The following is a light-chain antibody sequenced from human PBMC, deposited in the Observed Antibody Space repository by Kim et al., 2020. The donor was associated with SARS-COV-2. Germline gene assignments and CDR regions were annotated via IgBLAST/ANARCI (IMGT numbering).Light chain of an antibody. V-gene: IGLV1-44*01. Sequence: ELTQPPSTSGTPGQRVTISCSGSSFNIGRHIVNWFQQLPGTAPEVFIYNDTQRPSGVPDRFSGSRSGTSASLAISGLESEDEADYYCEAWDVSLDAWVFGGGTQLTVL. J-gene: IGLJ3*02. CDR3: EAWDVSLDAWV. CDR1: SFNIGRHI. CDR2: NDT.